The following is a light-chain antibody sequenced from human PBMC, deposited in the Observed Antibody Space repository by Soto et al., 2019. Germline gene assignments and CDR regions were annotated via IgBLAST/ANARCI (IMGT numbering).Light chain of an antibody. CDR2: AAC. CDR1: QTISSY. V-gene: IGKV1-39*01. CDR3: QQSHSTWT. Sequence: DIQMTQSPSSLSASVGDRVTITCRASQTISSYLNWYQQKPGKAPKLLIYAACNLQSGVPSRFSGSGSGTDFTLTISSLQPEDFATYYCQQSHSTWTFGQGTKVEIK. J-gene: IGKJ1*01.